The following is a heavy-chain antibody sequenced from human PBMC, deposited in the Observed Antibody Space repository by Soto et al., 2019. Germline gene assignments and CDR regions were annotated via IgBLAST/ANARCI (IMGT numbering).Heavy chain of an antibody. V-gene: IGHV4-39*01. Sequence: QLQLQESGPGLVKPSETLSLTCTVSGGSISSSSYYWGWIRQPPGKGLEWIGMIYYSGSTYYNPSLKSRVPISVDTSKNQFSLKLSSVTAADTAVYYCARHPTSMAPNNFDYWGQGTLVTVSS. D-gene: IGHD2-8*01. J-gene: IGHJ4*02. CDR3: ARHPTSMAPNNFDY. CDR2: IYYSGST. CDR1: GGSISSSSYY.